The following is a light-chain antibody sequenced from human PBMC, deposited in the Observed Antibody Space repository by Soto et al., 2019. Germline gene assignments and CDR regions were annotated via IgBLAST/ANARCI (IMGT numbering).Light chain of an antibody. V-gene: IGKV1-5*01. CDR2: DAS. Sequence: DIKMTQSPSTLSASVGDRVTITCRASQTIGSWLAWYQQKPGKAPKVLIYDASSLGSGVPSRFSGSGSGTEFTLTISSLQPDDFATYYCQQYNDYSPYTFGQGTKLEIK. J-gene: IGKJ2*01. CDR1: QTIGSW. CDR3: QQYNDYSPYT.